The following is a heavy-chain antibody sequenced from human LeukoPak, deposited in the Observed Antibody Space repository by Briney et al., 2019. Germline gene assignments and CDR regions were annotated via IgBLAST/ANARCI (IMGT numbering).Heavy chain of an antibody. Sequence: PGRSLRLSCAASGFTFSSYAMHWVRQAPGKGLEWVAVISYDGSNKYYADSVKGRFTISRDNSKNTLYLQMNSLRAEDTAVYYYATLHQLPFDYWGQGTLVTVSS. CDR3: ATLHQLPFDY. D-gene: IGHD2-2*01. V-gene: IGHV3-30-3*01. CDR1: GFTFSSYA. CDR2: ISYDGSNK. J-gene: IGHJ4*02.